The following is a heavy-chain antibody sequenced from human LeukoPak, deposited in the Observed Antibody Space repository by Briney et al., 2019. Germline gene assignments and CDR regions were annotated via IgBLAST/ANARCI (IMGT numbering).Heavy chain of an antibody. V-gene: IGHV1-18*01. J-gene: IGHJ5*02. CDR1: GYTFTSYG. CDR2: ISAYNGNT. D-gene: IGHD3-10*01. Sequence: GASVKVSCKASGYTFTSYGISWVRQAPGQGLEWMGWISAYNGNTNYAQKLQGRVTMTTDTSTSTAYMELRSLRSDDTAVYYCARDHPITMVRGVITWFDPWGQGTLVTVSS. CDR3: ARDHPITMVRGVITWFDP.